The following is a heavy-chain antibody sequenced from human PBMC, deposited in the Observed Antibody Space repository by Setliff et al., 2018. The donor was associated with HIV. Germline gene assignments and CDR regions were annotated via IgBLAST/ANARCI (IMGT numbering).Heavy chain of an antibody. V-gene: IGHV1-2*02. D-gene: IGHD1-1*01. CDR3: ASARIPTGGTSTSFDF. CDR1: AYSFTDYF. J-gene: IGHJ4*02. CDR2: ISPNNAGT. Sequence: ASVKVSCKASAYSFTDYFIHWVRQAPGQGLEWMGWISPNNAGTRIPRTFRGRVTLTSDTSINTAYMELSGLRSDDTAMYFCASARIPTGGTSTSFDFWGQGTLVTVSS.